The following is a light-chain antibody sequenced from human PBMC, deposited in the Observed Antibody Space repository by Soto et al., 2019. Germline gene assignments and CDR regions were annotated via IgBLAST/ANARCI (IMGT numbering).Light chain of an antibody. CDR3: CSNPGSNTHVFE. CDR1: SNDVGSYNV. CDR2: ADN. Sequence: QSVLTQPASVSGSPGQSITISCSGSSNDVGSYNVVSWYQQHPGKAPKLMIYADNKRPSGVSNRFSGSMSGNTASLTISGLQAEDEADYFCCSNPGSNTHVFELGTETKVTVL. V-gene: IGLV2-23*01. J-gene: IGLJ1*01.